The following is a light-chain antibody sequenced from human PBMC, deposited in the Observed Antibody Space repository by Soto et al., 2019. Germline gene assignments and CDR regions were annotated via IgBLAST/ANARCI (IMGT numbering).Light chain of an antibody. CDR3: QQYNNWPQT. V-gene: IGKV3-15*01. J-gene: IGKJ1*01. CDR2: GAS. CDR1: QSVSSN. Sequence: IVMTQSPATLSVSPGERATLSCRASQSVSSNLAWYQQKPGQAPRLLIYGASTRATGIPVRFSGSGSGTEFALTISSLQSEDFAVYHCQQYNNWPQTFGQGTKVDIK.